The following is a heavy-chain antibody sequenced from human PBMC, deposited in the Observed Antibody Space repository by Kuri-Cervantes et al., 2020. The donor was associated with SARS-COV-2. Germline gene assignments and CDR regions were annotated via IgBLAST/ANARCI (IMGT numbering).Heavy chain of an antibody. CDR2: IYHSGST. J-gene: IGHJ5*02. CDR3: ASDQPSRHCSSTSCYT. Sequence: GSLRLSCTVSGVSVSSGSFYWSWIRQPQGQGLEWIGSIYHSGSTYYNPSLKSRVTISVDTSKDQFSLKLSSVTVADTAVYYCASDQPSRHCSSTSCYTWGQGTLVTVSS. D-gene: IGHD2-2*02. CDR1: GVSVSSGSFY. V-gene: IGHV4-39*07.